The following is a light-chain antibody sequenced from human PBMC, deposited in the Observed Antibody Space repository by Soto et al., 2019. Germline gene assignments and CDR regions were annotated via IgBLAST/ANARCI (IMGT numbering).Light chain of an antibody. CDR2: WAS. CDR1: QSVLTNSNNKNY. Sequence: DIVMTQSPDSLAVSLGERATINCRSSQSVLTNSNNKNYLAWYQQKPGQHPKLLISWASTRESGVPDRFSGSGSGTDFTLTISSLQADDVAVYYCQQYYGTTWTFGQGTKVEVK. J-gene: IGKJ1*01. CDR3: QQYYGTTWT. V-gene: IGKV4-1*01.